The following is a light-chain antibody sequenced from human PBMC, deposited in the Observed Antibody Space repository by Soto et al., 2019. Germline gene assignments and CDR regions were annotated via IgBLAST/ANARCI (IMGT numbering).Light chain of an antibody. J-gene: IGLJ1*01. Sequence: QSVLTQPASVSGSPGQSITISCTGTSGDVGSYNLVSWYQQHPGKAPKLMIYEGSKRPSGVSNRFSGSKSGNTASLTISGLQAEDEADYYCCSYAGSPTFYVFGSGTKLTVL. V-gene: IGLV2-23*01. CDR1: SGDVGSYNL. CDR3: CSYAGSPTFYV. CDR2: EGS.